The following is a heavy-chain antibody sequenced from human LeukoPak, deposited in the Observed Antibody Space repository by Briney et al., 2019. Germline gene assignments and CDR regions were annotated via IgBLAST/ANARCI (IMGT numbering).Heavy chain of an antibody. D-gene: IGHD5-12*01. J-gene: IGHJ4*02. Sequence: GGSLRLSCAASGFTYSSYAMSWVRQAPGKGLEWVSAISGSGGSTYYADSVKGRFIISRDNSKNTLYLQMNSLRAEDTAVYYCAKDRGYAFDYWGQGTLVTVSS. CDR2: ISGSGGST. CDR1: GFTYSSYA. CDR3: AKDRGYAFDY. V-gene: IGHV3-23*01.